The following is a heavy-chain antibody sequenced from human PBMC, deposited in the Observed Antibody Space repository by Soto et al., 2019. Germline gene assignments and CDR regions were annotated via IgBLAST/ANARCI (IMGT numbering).Heavy chain of an antibody. J-gene: IGHJ6*02. Sequence: GESLKISCKGSGYSFASSWIGWVRQMPGKGLEWMGIIYPGDSDTRYSPSFQGQVTISADKSISTAYLQWSSLKASDTAMYYCARLWDSSGYNYYYYYYVMDFWGQGTTVTVSS. CDR3: ARLWDSSGYNYYYYYYVMDF. V-gene: IGHV5-51*01. CDR1: GYSFASSW. CDR2: IYPGDSDT. D-gene: IGHD3-22*01.